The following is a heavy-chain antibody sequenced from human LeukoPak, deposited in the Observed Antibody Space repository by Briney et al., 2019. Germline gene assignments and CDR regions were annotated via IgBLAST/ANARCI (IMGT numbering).Heavy chain of an antibody. V-gene: IGHV4-34*01. CDR2: INHSGST. D-gene: IGHD3-10*01. CDR3: ARPRPVGITMVREFDY. J-gene: IGHJ4*02. CDR1: GGSFSGYY. Sequence: SETLSLTCAVYGGSFSGYYWSWIRQPPGKGLEWIGEINHSGSTNYNPSLKSRVTISVDTSKNQFSLKLSSVTAADTAVYYCARPRPVGITMVREFDYWGQGTLVTVSS.